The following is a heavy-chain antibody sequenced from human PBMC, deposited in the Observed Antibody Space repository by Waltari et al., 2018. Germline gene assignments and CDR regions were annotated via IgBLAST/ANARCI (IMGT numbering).Heavy chain of an antibody. Sequence: VRQAPGKGLEWVSYISSSSSTIYYADSVKGRFTISRDNAKNSLYLQMNSLRAEDTAVYYCAREEYFGVVIGYYYGMDVWGQGTTVTVSS. CDR2: ISSSSSTI. J-gene: IGHJ6*02. CDR3: AREEYFGVVIGYYYGMDV. V-gene: IGHV3-48*01. D-gene: IGHD3-3*01.